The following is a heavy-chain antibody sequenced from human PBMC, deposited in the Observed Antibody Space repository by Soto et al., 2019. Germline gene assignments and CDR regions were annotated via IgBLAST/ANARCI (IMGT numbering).Heavy chain of an antibody. V-gene: IGHV1-18*01. Sequence: ASVKGSCKASGYTYSSDGINWVRLAPGQGLEWLGWVSPHNGYTNYAQILQGRVSLTTDTSTCTAYMDLRSLRSDDTAVYYCARDQGITTFGVYSMYYYGMDVWGQGTTVTVSS. J-gene: IGHJ6*02. CDR2: VSPHNGYT. D-gene: IGHD3-3*01. CDR1: GYTYSSDG. CDR3: ARDQGITTFGVYSMYYYGMDV.